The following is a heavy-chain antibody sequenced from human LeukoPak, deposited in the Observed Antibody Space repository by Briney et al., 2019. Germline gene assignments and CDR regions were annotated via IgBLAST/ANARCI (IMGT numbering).Heavy chain of an antibody. V-gene: IGHV3-30*02. CDR1: GFSFASYD. J-gene: IGHJ4*02. Sequence: GGSLRLSCAASGFSFASYDIHWVRQAPGKGLEWVTFIESDGSKEYYADSVKGRFTISRDNSKNTVYVQMKSLRPEDTAVYYCAKEGSGWYYLAYWGQGTVVTVSS. CDR3: AKEGSGWYYLAY. D-gene: IGHD6-19*01. CDR2: IESDGSKE.